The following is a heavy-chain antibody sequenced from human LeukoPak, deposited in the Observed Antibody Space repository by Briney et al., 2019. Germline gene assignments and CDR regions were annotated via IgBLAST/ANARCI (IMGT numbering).Heavy chain of an antibody. CDR2: ISSSGSYT. J-gene: IGHJ4*02. V-gene: IGHV3-21*01. D-gene: IGHD3-10*01. Sequence: GGSLRLSCAASGFTFSSYSMSWVRQAPGKGLEWVSSISSSGSYTYYADSVKGRFTISRDNSKNSLYLQMNSLRAADTAVYYCARGAPPGRSGDYWGQGTLVTVSS. CDR1: GFTFSSYS. CDR3: ARGAPPGRSGDY.